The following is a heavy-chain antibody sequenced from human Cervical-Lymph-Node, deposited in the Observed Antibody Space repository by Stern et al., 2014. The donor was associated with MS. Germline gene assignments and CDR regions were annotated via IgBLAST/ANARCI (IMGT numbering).Heavy chain of an antibody. CDR1: GFSLNTPGMC. D-gene: IGHD2-2*01. CDR2: LYWDDDK. Sequence: ESGPALVRPTQTLTLTCTFSGFSLNTPGMCVTWIRQPPGKALEWLARLYWDDDKYYSTSLKTRLTVSKDTSKNQVVLRMTNMDPVDTATYYCARLEVPTSPGFHYYYYAMDVWGQGTTVTVSS. CDR3: ARLEVPTSPGFHYYYYAMDV. V-gene: IGHV2-70*11. J-gene: IGHJ6*02.